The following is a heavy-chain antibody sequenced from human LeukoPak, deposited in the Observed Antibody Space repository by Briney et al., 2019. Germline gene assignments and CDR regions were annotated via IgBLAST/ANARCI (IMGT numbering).Heavy chain of an antibody. CDR2: ISGSGGST. CDR1: GFTFNSYA. V-gene: IGHV3-23*01. J-gene: IGHJ4*02. CDR3: AKSAVAGGVYFDY. D-gene: IGHD6-19*01. Sequence: QPGGSLRLSCAASGFTFNSYAMSWVRQAPGKGLEWVSAISGSGGSTYYADSVKGRFTISRDNSKNTLYLQMNSLRAEDTVVYYCAKSAVAGGVYFDYWGQGTLVSVSS.